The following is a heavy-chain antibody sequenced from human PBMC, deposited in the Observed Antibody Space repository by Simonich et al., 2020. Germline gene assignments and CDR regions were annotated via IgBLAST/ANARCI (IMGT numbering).Heavy chain of an antibody. J-gene: IGHJ4*02. Sequence: QVQLVQSGAEVKKPGASVKVSCKASGYTFTGYYMHWVRQAPGQGLEWMGRINPNRGGTNYAQKFQGRVTMTRDTSISTAYMELSRLRSDDTAVYYCYSYNWNHFDYWGQGTLVTVSS. CDR2: INPNRGGT. V-gene: IGHV1-2*06. CDR1: GYTFTGYY. D-gene: IGHD1-20*01. CDR3: YSYNWNHFDY.